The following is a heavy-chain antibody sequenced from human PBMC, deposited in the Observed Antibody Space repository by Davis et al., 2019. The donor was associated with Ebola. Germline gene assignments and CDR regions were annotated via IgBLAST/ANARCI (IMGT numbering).Heavy chain of an antibody. CDR2: INTNTGNP. Sequence: ASVKVSCKASGYTFTSYAMNWVRQAPGQGLEWMGWINTNTGNPTYAQGFTGRFVFSLDTSVSTTYLQISSLKAEDTAVYYCARDSISGSYYYYYGMDVWGKGTTVTVSS. J-gene: IGHJ6*04. D-gene: IGHD1-26*01. V-gene: IGHV7-4-1*02. CDR1: GYTFTSYA. CDR3: ARDSISGSYYYYYGMDV.